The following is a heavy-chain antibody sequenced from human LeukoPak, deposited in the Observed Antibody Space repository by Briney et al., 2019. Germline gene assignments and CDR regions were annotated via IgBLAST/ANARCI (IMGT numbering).Heavy chain of an antibody. J-gene: IGHJ4*02. CDR3: ARSGFSTGFYMDF. D-gene: IGHD6-19*01. CDR1: GYTFTGYY. Sequence: ASVKVSCTASGYTFTGYYIHWVRQAPGQGLEWMGWIDPPSGATNYAQKFQDTVTMTRDTSIGTAYMEVRRLKSDDTAVYYCARSGFSTGFYMDFWGQGTLVPVSS. CDR2: IDPPSGAT. V-gene: IGHV1-2*02.